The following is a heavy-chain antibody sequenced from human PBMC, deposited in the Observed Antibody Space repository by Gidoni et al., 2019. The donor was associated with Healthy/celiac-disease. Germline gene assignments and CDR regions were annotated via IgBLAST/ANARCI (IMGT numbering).Heavy chain of an antibody. J-gene: IGHJ4*02. CDR2: ISVYDGST. Sequence: QIQLVQSGTEVKKPGASVKVSCKASGYTFTSYPITWVRQAPGQGLEWMGWISVYDGSTNKAKKSQERVTMTKDTSTTPAYMGRRSRGSDDRAVYYGGRGGVGGGSYFDCWGQGALVTVSS. V-gene: IGHV1-18*01. CDR3: GRGGVGGGSYFDC. CDR1: GYTFTSYP. D-gene: IGHD1-26*01.